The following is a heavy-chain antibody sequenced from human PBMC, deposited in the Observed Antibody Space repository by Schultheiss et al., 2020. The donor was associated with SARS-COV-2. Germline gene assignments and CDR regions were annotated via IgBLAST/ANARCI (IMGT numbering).Heavy chain of an antibody. J-gene: IGHJ4*02. CDR3: ARLNWPREAVAVYYFDY. Sequence: GGSLRLSCAASGFTFSDYYMSWIRQAPGKGLEWVSYISSSSSYTNYADSVKGRFTISRDNAKNSLYLQMNSLRAEDTAVYYCARLNWPREAVAVYYFDYWGQGTLVTVSS. CDR1: GFTFSDYY. CDR2: ISSSSSYT. D-gene: IGHD6-19*01. V-gene: IGHV3-11*06.